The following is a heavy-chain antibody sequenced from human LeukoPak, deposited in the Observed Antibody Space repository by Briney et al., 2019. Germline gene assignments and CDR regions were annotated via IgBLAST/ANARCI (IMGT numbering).Heavy chain of an antibody. CDR2: LSGSGIK. J-gene: IGHJ3*02. CDR1: RFTFSSYE. Sequence: GGSLRLSCAASRFTFSSYEMNLVRQAPGKGLEWVSYLSGSGIKRYADSVKDRFPISRDNAKNSLYLQMNSLRVEDTAVYYCAREDTGVAFDIWGQGTTVTV. D-gene: IGHD2-8*01. CDR3: AREDTGVAFDI. V-gene: IGHV3-48*03.